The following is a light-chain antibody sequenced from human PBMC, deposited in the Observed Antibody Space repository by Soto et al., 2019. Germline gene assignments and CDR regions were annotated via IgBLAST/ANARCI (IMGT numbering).Light chain of an antibody. CDR1: MRDVGAYNL. V-gene: IGLV2-14*01. CDR2: EVR. J-gene: IGLJ3*02. CDR3: SAYTARSTLV. Sequence: QSALTQPAYVSGSAGQSITISCSGTMRDVGAYNLVSWYQQHPGTAPKLIIYEVRNRPSGISSRFSGSRSGNTASLTISGLPSEDEGDYYCSAYTARSTLVFGGGTKLTVL.